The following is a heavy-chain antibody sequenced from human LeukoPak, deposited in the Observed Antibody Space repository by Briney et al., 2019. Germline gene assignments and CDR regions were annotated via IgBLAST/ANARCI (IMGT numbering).Heavy chain of an antibody. CDR3: AKVAQWLDYYYYGMDV. D-gene: IGHD6-19*01. J-gene: IGHJ6*02. Sequence: HPGGSLRLSCAASGFTFSSYAMSWVRQAPGKGLEWVSAISGSGGSTYYADSVKGRFTISRDNSKNTLYLQMNSLRAEDTAVYYCAKVAQWLDYYYYGMDVWGQGTTVTVSS. CDR1: GFTFSSYA. V-gene: IGHV3-23*01. CDR2: ISGSGGST.